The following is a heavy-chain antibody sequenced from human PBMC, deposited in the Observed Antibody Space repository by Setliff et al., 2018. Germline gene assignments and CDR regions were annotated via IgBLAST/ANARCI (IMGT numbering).Heavy chain of an antibody. J-gene: IGHJ4*02. Sequence: GGSLRLSCAASGFTFSTYRMHWVRQAPGKGLEWVAVIWDDGGNKYHADSVKGRFTISRDNSKNTLYLQMHSLRPEDTAVYYCARTCSGSGCYAGLESWGQGTPVTVSS. CDR2: IWDDGGNK. CDR3: ARTCSGSGCYAGLES. CDR1: GFTFSTYR. D-gene: IGHD2-15*01. V-gene: IGHV3-33*08.